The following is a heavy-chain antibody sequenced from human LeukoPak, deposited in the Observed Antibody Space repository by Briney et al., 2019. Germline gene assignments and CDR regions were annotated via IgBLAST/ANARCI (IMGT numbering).Heavy chain of an antibody. Sequence: SETLSLTCTVSGGSISTSNYYWSWIRQPPGTGLEWIGYIYYSGSTNYNPSLKSRVTISVDTSKNQFSLKLSSVTAADTAVYYCARWKMVVAANYFDYWGQGTLVTVSS. CDR2: IYYSGST. J-gene: IGHJ4*02. D-gene: IGHD2-15*01. V-gene: IGHV4-61*01. CDR1: GGSISTSNYY. CDR3: ARWKMVVAANYFDY.